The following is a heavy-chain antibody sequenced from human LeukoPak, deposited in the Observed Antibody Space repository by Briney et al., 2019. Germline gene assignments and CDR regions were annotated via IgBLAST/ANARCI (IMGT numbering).Heavy chain of an antibody. CDR2: INWNGGST. CDR3: ARVRLQGGSYLDAFDY. J-gene: IGHJ4*02. D-gene: IGHD1-26*01. Sequence: GGSLRLSCAASGFTFDDYGMSWVRQAPGKGLEWVSGINWNGGSTGYAGSVKGRFTISRDNAKNSLYLQMNSLRAEDTVLYYCARVRLQGGSYLDAFDYWGQGTLVTVSS. CDR1: GFTFDDYG. V-gene: IGHV3-20*04.